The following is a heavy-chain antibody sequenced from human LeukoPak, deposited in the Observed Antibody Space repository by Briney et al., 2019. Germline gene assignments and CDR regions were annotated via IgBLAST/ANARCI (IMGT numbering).Heavy chain of an antibody. CDR1: GFTFSSYW. Sequence: PGGSLRLSCAASGFTFSSYWMGWVRQAPGKGLEWVANIKQDGSEKYYVDSVKGRFTISRDNAKNSLYLQMTRLRAEDTAVYYCARDQYYYGSGSYGGWFDPWGQGTLVTVSS. D-gene: IGHD3-10*01. CDR3: ARDQYYYGSGSYGGWFDP. CDR2: IKQDGSEK. V-gene: IGHV3-7*01. J-gene: IGHJ5*02.